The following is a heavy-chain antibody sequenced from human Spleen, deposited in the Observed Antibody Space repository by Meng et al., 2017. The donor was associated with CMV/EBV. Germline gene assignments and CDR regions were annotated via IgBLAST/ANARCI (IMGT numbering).Heavy chain of an antibody. CDR3: VRTGSGRYFDY. V-gene: IGHV3-72*01. J-gene: IGHJ4*02. CDR2: IRNKAYSYST. D-gene: IGHD1-26*01. CDR1: GFTFSDHY. Sequence: GESLKISCAASGFTFSDHYMDWVRQAPGKGLEWVGRIRNKAYSYSTEYAASVKGRFTISRDDSKNSLYLQMNSLKTEDTAVYYCVRTGSGRYFDYCGQGTLVTVSS.